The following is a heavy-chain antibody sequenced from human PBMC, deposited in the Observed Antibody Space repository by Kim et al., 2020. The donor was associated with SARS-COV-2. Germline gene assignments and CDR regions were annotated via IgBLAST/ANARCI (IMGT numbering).Heavy chain of an antibody. D-gene: IGHD1-26*01. V-gene: IGHV3-30*04. Sequence: GGSLRLSCAASGFTFSSYAMHWVRQAPGKGLEWVAVISYDGSNKYYADSVKGRFTISRDNSKNTLYLQMNSLRAEDTAVYYCARDRPHSGSYPFHPNYYYYYGMDVWGQGTTVTVSS. CDR2: ISYDGSNK. J-gene: IGHJ6*02. CDR3: ARDRPHSGSYPFHPNYYYYYGMDV. CDR1: GFTFSSYA.